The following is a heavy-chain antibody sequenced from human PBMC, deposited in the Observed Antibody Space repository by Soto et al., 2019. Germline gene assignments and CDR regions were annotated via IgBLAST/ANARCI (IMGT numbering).Heavy chain of an antibody. J-gene: IGHJ4*02. D-gene: IGHD4-17*01. CDR2: INSDDTSS. V-gene: IGHV3-74*01. Sequence: PGGSLRLSCAASGLSVSNYWMHWVRQTPGKGLEWVSRINSDDTSSSYAASVKGRFTISRDNAKNTLYLQMNSLRAEDTAVYYCAREYGTVTTWSLGYYFDYWGQGTLVTVSS. CDR3: AREYGTVTTWSLGYYFDY. CDR1: GLSVSNYW.